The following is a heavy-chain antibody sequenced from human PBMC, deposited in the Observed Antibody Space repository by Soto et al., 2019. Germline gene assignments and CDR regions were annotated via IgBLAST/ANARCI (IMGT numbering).Heavy chain of an antibody. V-gene: IGHV4-61*08. CDR3: ARGTAVVGWNYDNYYYMDV. CDR2: IYYSGST. J-gene: IGHJ6*03. CDR1: GGSISRGGYY. D-gene: IGHD2-2*01. Sequence: PSETLSLTCTVSGGSISRGGYYWSWIRKHPGKGLEWIGYIYYSGSTYYNPSLKSRVTISLDTSKNQFSLKLTSVTAADTAVYYCARGTAVVGWNYDNYYYMDVWAKGTTVTVSS.